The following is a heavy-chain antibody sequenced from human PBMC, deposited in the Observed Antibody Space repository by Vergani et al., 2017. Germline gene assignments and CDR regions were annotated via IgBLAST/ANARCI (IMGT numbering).Heavy chain of an antibody. J-gene: IGHJ3*02. D-gene: IGHD3-3*01. CDR1: GFTFSSYG. V-gene: IGHV3-30*02. Sequence: QVQLVESGGGVVQPGGSLRLSCAASGFTFSSYGMHWFRQAPGKGLEWVAFIRYDGSNKYYADSVKGRFTISRDNSKNTLYLQMNSLRAEDTAVYYCAKDSPRTYYDFWSGYLNDAFDIWGQGTMVTVSS. CDR2: IRYDGSNK. CDR3: AKDSPRTYYDFWSGYLNDAFDI.